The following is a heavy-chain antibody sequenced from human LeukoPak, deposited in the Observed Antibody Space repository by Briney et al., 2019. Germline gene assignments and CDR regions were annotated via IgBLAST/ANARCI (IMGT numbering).Heavy chain of an antibody. CDR1: GGSISTFS. CDR2: IYSSTT. CDR3: ARDTTVASGMQF. J-gene: IGHJ4*02. D-gene: IGHD4-23*01. V-gene: IGHV4-59*01. Sequence: SETLSLTCTVSGGSISTFSWSWVRQSPGKGLEWIGSIYSSTTNFNPSFKSRVATSVDTSKNQFSLRLNSVTTADSAVYYCARDTTVASGMQFWGQGTLVTVSS.